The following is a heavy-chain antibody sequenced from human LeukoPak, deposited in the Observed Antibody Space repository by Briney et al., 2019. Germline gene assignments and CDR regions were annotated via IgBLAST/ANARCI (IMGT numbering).Heavy chain of an antibody. CDR2: IYPGDSDT. CDR3: ARRGYNYGFDY. V-gene: IGHV5-51*01. J-gene: IGHJ4*02. CDR1: GYSFTNYW. D-gene: IGHD5-18*01. Sequence: PGESLKISCKGSGYSFTNYWIGWVRQLPGKGLEWMGIIYPGDSDTRYGPSFQGQVIISADKSISTAYLQWSSLKASDTAMYYCARRGYNYGFDYWGQGSLVTVSS.